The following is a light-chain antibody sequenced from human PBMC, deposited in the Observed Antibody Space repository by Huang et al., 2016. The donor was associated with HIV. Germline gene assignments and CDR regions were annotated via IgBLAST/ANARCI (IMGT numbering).Light chain of an antibody. J-gene: IGKJ1*01. CDR3: QQYGSSPGT. Sequence: EIVLTQSPGTLNLSPGERATLSCRASQRVTNNYLAWYQQSPGLAPRRLMYEGSNRATGIPDRFSGSGSGTDFTLTISRLEPEDFAVYYCQQYGSSPGTFGQGTKLEIK. CDR1: QRVTNNY. V-gene: IGKV3D-20*01. CDR2: EGS.